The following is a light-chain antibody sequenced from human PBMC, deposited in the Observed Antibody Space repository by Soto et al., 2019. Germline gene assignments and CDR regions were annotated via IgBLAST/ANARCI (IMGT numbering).Light chain of an antibody. CDR2: GAS. CDR3: QQYNNWPHT. CDR1: QSISSSF. V-gene: IGKV3-20*01. J-gene: IGKJ1*01. Sequence: ESVLTQSPGILSLSPGERASLSCGASQSISSSFLAWYQQKPGQAPRLLIYGASSRATGIPDRFSGSGSGTDFTLSISRLEPEDFAVYYGQQYNNWPHTFGQGTKVDIK.